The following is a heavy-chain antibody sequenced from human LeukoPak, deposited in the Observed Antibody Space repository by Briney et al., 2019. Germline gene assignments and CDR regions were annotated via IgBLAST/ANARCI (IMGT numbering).Heavy chain of an antibody. V-gene: IGHV3-53*01. CDR3: ARGGFGELLSPLDY. CDR2: LYTSGST. CDR1: GFTFSRYS. Sequence: GGSLRLSCAASGFTFSRYSMNWVRQAPGKGLEWVSVLYTSGSTYYADSVKGRFTISRDNSKNTLYLQMNSLRVEDTAIYYCARGGFGELLSPLDYWGQGTLVTVSS. D-gene: IGHD3-10*01. J-gene: IGHJ4*02.